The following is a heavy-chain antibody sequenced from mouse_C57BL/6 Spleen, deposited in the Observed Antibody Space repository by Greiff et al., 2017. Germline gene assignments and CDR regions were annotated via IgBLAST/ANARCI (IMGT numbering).Heavy chain of an antibody. CDR2: IHPNSGST. D-gene: IGHD2-2*01. Sequence: QVQLQQPGAELVKPGASVKLSCKASGYTFTSYWMHWVKQRPGQGLEWIGMIHPNSGSTNYNEKFKSKATLTVDKSSSTAYMQLSSLTSEDSAVYDCARSRLAYGDDGGMDYWGQGTSVTVSS. CDR1: GYTFTSYW. J-gene: IGHJ4*01. V-gene: IGHV1-64*01. CDR3: ARSRLAYGDDGGMDY.